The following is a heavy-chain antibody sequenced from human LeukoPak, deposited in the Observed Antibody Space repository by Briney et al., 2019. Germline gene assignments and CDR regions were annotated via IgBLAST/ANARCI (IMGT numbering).Heavy chain of an antibody. CDR3: ARESPPNWFDP. CDR1: GYTFITYY. Sequence: ASVKVSCKASGYTFITYYIHWVRQAPGQGLEWMGIINPNGGTTSYAQKFQARVTMTRDTSTSTVYMELSSLRSDDTAMYYCARESPPNWFDPWGQGTLVTVSS. V-gene: IGHV1-46*01. CDR2: INPNGGTT. J-gene: IGHJ5*02.